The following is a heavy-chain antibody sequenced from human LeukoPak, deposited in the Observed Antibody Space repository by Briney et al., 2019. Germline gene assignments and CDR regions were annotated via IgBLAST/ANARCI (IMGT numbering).Heavy chain of an antibody. J-gene: IGHJ4*02. CDR1: GGSFSGYY. V-gene: IGHV4-34*01. D-gene: IGHD4-17*01. Sequence: SETLSLTGAVYGGSFSGYYWSWIRQPPGKGLEWIGEINHSGSTNYNPSLKSRVTISVDTSKNQFSLKLSSVTAADTAVYYCARIPTTVPPGDFDYWGQGTLVTVS. CDR3: ARIPTTVPPGDFDY. CDR2: INHSGST.